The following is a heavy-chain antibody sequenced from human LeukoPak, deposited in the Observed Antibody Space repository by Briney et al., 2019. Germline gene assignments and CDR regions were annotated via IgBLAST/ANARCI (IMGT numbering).Heavy chain of an antibody. V-gene: IGHV5-51*01. CDR3: ARPFRNGDYGFRAAFDI. J-gene: IGHJ3*02. D-gene: IGHD4-17*01. Sequence: GESLKISCKGSGYSFTSYWIGWVRQMPGKGLEWMGIIYPGDSDTRYSPSFQGQVTISADKSISTAYLQWSSLKASDTAMYYCARPFRNGDYGFRAAFDIWGQGTMVTVSS. CDR1: GYSFTSYW. CDR2: IYPGDSDT.